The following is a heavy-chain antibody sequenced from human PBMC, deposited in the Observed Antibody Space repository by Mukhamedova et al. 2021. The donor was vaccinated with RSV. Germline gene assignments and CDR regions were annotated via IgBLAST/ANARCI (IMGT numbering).Heavy chain of an antibody. D-gene: IGHD6-19*01. CDR2: MNPNSGNT. V-gene: IGHV1-8*01. Sequence: ATGQGLEWMGWMNPNSGNTGYAQKFQGRVTMTRNTSISTAYMELSSLRSEDTAVYYCARGIAVAGTSVIDYWGQGTLVTVPS. J-gene: IGHJ4*02. CDR3: ARGIAVAGTSVIDY.